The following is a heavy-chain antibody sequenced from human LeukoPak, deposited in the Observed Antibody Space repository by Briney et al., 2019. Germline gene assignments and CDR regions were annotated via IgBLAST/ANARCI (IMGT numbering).Heavy chain of an antibody. V-gene: IGHV3-21*01. J-gene: IGHJ4*02. CDR3: ARDPDGSFDY. CDR2: ISSSSSYI. CDR1: GFTFSSYA. Sequence: GGSLRLSCAASGFTFSSYAMSWVRQAPGKGLEWVSSISSSSSYIYYADSVKGRFTISRDNAKNSLYLQMNSLRAEDTAVYYCARDPDGSFDYWGQGTLVTVSS. D-gene: IGHD1-14*01.